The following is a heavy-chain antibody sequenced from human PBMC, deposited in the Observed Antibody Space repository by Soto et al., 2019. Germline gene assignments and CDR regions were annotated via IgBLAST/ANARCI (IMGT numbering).Heavy chain of an antibody. CDR3: ARDRNYDFWSGPYWFDP. V-gene: IGHV1-18*01. J-gene: IGHJ5*02. CDR1: GYTFTSYG. Sequence: ASVKVSCKASGYTFTSYGISWVRQAPGQGLEWMGWISAYNGNTNYAQKLQGRVTMTTDTSTSTAYMELRSLRSDDTAVYYCARDRNYDFWSGPYWFDPWGQGNLVTVSS. CDR2: ISAYNGNT. D-gene: IGHD3-3*01.